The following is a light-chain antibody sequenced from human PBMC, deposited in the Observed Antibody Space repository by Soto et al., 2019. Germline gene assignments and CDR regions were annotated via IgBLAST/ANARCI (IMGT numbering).Light chain of an antibody. V-gene: IGLV1-44*01. J-gene: IGLJ3*02. CDR2: INN. CDR1: SSNIGSNT. CDR3: AAWDDSLNGRV. Sequence: QSVLTQPPSASGTPGQRVTISCSGSSSNIGSNTVTWYQQLSGAAPKLLIYINNQRPSGVPDRFSGSKSGTSASLAISGLQSEDEADYYCAAWDDSLNGRVFGGGTKLTVL.